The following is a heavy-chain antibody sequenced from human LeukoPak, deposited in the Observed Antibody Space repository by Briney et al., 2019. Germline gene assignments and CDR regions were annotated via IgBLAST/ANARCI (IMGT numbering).Heavy chain of an antibody. CDR1: GYTFTSYA. Sequence: ASVKVSCKASGYTFTSYAMHWVRQAPGQGLEWMGIINPSGGSTSYAQKFQGRVTMTRDMSTSTVYMELSSLRSEDTAVYYCARTRYYYDSSGYYFLWGQGTLVTVSS. CDR2: INPSGGST. V-gene: IGHV1-46*01. D-gene: IGHD3-22*01. CDR3: ARTRYYYDSSGYYFL. J-gene: IGHJ4*02.